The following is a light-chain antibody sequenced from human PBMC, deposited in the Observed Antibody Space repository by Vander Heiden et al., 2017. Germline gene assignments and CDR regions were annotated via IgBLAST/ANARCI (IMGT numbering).Light chain of an antibody. J-gene: IGLJ2*01. V-gene: IGLV1-40*01. CDR1: SSNIGAGLD. CDR2: GNS. CDR3: QSYDNSLKSVV. Sequence: QSVLTQPPSVSGAPGPRVTISCTGSSSNIGAGLDIHWYRHLPGTAPKLLIYGNSKRPSGVPDRFSGSKSGTSASLAVTGLQAEDEADYYCQSYDNSLKSVVFGGGTKLTVL.